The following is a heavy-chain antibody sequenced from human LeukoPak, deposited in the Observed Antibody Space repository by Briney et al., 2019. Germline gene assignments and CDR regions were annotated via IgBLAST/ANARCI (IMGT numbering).Heavy chain of an antibody. Sequence: PSETLSLTCTVSGGSISSYYWNWIRQPPGKGLEWIRNIYNSGSTNYNPSLKSRVTISVDTSKNQFSLKLSSVTAADTAVYYCARDPLQKGMDVWGKGTTVTVSS. V-gene: IGHV4-59*01. CDR2: IYNSGST. CDR3: ARDPLQKGMDV. J-gene: IGHJ6*03. CDR1: GGSISSYY. D-gene: IGHD5-24*01.